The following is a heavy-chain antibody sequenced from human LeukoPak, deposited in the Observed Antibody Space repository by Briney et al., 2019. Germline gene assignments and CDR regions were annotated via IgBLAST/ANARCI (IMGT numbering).Heavy chain of an antibody. J-gene: IGHJ4*02. V-gene: IGHV3-23*05. CDR3: ARSVPDYTRFDY. Sequence: PGGSLRLSCAASGFTFSDCAMNWVRQAPGKGLEWVSTFKTKYHQVYYAESVRGRFTISTDNSRNTVFLQMNSLRADDTALYYCARSVPDYTRFDYWGQGALVTVSS. CDR2: FKTKYHQV. D-gene: IGHD4-11*01. CDR1: GFTFSDCA.